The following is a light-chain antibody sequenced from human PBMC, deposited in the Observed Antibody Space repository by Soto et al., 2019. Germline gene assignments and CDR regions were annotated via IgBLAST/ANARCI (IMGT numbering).Light chain of an antibody. Sequence: SQSISSWLAWYQQKPGKAPKLLIYKASSLESGVPSRFSGSGSGTEFTLTISSMQPDDFATYYCQQYNSYPYTFGQGTKVDIK. CDR1: QSISSW. CDR2: KAS. V-gene: IGKV1-5*03. CDR3: QQYNSYPYT. J-gene: IGKJ2*01.